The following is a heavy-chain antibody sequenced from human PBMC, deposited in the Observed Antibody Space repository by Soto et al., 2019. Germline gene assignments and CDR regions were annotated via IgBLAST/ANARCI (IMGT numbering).Heavy chain of an antibody. Sequence: QVQLQESGPGLVKPSETLSLTCTVSGGSISSYYWSWIRQPPGKGLEWIGYIYYSGSTNYNPSLKIRVTISVDTSKNQFSLKLSSVTAADTAVYYCARSPHYYDSTESPHWYFDLWGRGTLVTVSS. CDR1: GGSISSYY. CDR2: IYYSGST. CDR3: ARSPHYYDSTESPHWYFDL. V-gene: IGHV4-59*01. J-gene: IGHJ2*01. D-gene: IGHD3-22*01.